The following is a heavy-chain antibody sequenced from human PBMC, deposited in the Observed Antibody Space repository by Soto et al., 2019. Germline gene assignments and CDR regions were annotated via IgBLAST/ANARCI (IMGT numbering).Heavy chain of an antibody. D-gene: IGHD5-12*01. V-gene: IGHV4-31*03. Sequence: PSETLSLTCTVSGGSISSGGYYWSWIRQHPGKGLEWIGYIYYSGSTYYNPSLKSRVTISVDTSKNQFSLKLSSVTAADTAVYYCARTLRPPRGYSGYAQSYYFDYWGQGTLVTVSS. CDR3: ARTLRPPRGYSGYAQSYYFDY. CDR2: IYYSGST. J-gene: IGHJ4*02. CDR1: GGSISSGGYY.